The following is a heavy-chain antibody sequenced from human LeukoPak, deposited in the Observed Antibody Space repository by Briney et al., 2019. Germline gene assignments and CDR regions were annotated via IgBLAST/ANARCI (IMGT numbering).Heavy chain of an antibody. CDR3: ARGLYYDSGRC. CDR1: GYTFTSYG. J-gene: IGHJ4*02. CDR2: INPNSGGT. D-gene: IGHD3-22*01. V-gene: IGHV1-2*02. Sequence: ASVKVSCKASGYTFTSYGISLVRQAPGQGLEGMGWINPNSGGTNYAQKFQGSVTMTRDTSISTDYMELSRLRSDDTAVYYWARGLYYDSGRCWGQGTLVTVSS.